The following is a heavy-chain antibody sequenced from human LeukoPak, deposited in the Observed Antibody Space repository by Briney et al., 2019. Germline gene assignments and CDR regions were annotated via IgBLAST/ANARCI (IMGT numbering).Heavy chain of an antibody. CDR2: IYYSGST. V-gene: IGHV4-61*08. J-gene: IGHJ6*02. Sequence: SETLSLTCTVSGGSISSGGYYWSWIRQPPGKGLEWIGYIYYSGSTNYNPSLKSRVTISVDTSKNQFSLKLSSVTAADTAVYYCARSGGQLWQDYYYYGMDVWGQGTTVTVSS. CDR1: GGSISSGGYY. D-gene: IGHD5-18*01. CDR3: ARSGGQLWQDYYYYGMDV.